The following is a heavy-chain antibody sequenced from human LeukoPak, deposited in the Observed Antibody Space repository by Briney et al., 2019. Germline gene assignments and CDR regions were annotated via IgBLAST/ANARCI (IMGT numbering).Heavy chain of an antibody. D-gene: IGHD4-17*01. CDR1: GGSFSGYY. CDR2: INHSGST. Sequence: RTSETLSLTCAVYGGSFSGYYWSWIRQPPGKGLEWIGEINHSGSTNYNPSLKSRVTISVDTSKNQFSLKLSSVTAADTAVYYCARVRRYGGNPLTRYFDLWGRGTLVTVSS. J-gene: IGHJ2*01. V-gene: IGHV4-34*01. CDR3: ARVRRYGGNPLTRYFDL.